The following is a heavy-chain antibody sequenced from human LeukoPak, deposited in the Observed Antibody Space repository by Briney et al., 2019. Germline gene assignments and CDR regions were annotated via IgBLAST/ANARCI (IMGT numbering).Heavy chain of an antibody. CDR3: AGFERRTLYYGMDV. Sequence: PSETLSLTCTVSGGSISSYYWSWIRQPPGKGLEWIGYIYYSGSTNYNPSLKSRATISVDTSKNQFSLKLSSVTAADTAVYYCAGFERRTLYYGMDVWGQGTTVTVSS. D-gene: IGHD1-1*01. J-gene: IGHJ6*02. V-gene: IGHV4-59*01. CDR1: GGSISSYY. CDR2: IYYSGST.